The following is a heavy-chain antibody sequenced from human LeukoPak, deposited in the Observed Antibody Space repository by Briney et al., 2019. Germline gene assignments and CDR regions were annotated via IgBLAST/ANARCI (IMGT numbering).Heavy chain of an antibody. CDR3: ARGSPKLRPRYMDV. Sequence: GASVKVSCKASGYTFTSYDINWVRQATGQGLEWMGWMNPNSGNTGYAQKFQGRVTITRNTSISTAYMELSSLRSEDTAVYYCARGSPKLRPRYMDVWGKGTPVTVSS. V-gene: IGHV1-8*03. D-gene: IGHD3-3*01. CDR1: GYTFTSYD. CDR2: MNPNSGNT. J-gene: IGHJ6*03.